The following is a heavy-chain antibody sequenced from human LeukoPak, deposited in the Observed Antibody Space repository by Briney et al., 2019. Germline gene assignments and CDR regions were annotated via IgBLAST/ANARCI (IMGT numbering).Heavy chain of an antibody. Sequence: SETLSLTCAVYGGSFSGYYWSWIRQPPGKGLEWIGSIYYSGSTYYNPSLKSRVTISVDTSKNQFSLKLSSVTAADTAVYYCARAPIQLWLVAGNWFDPWGQGTLVTVSS. D-gene: IGHD5-18*01. CDR3: ARAPIQLWLVAGNWFDP. CDR2: IYYSGST. V-gene: IGHV4-34*01. CDR1: GGSFSGYY. J-gene: IGHJ5*02.